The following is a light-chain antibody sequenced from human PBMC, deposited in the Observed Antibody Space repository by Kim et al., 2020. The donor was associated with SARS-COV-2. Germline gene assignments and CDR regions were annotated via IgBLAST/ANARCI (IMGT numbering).Light chain of an antibody. J-gene: IGKJ2*01. CDR2: AAS. CDR1: QSIRNY. Sequence: SASGGDAVTITCRASQSIRNYLDWYQQKPGNPPKVLIYAASTLQSGVPSRFSGSGSGTDFTLTISSLQPEDFATYYCQQSHSPPYTFGQGTKLEI. V-gene: IGKV1-39*01. CDR3: QQSHSPPYT.